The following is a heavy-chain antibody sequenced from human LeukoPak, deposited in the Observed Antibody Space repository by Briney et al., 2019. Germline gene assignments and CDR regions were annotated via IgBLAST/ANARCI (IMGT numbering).Heavy chain of an antibody. CDR2: ISSSSSYI. CDR1: GFTFSSYS. J-gene: IGHJ4*02. CDR3: ARDNKNDYVWGSYRSYYFDY. Sequence: GGSLRLSCAASGFTFSSYSMNWVRQAPGKGLEWVSSISSSSSYIYYADSVKGRFTISRDNAKNSLYLQMNSLRAEDTAVYYCARDNKNDYVWGSYRSYYFDYWGQGTLVTVSS. D-gene: IGHD3-16*02. V-gene: IGHV3-21*01.